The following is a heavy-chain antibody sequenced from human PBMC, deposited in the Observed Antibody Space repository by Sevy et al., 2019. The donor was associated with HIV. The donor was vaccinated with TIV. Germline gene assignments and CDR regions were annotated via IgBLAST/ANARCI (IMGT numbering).Heavy chain of an antibody. CDR3: AREYYDFWSGPINFYFGMDV. Sequence: GGSLRLSCAASGFTFNTYTMHWVRQAPGKGLEWVAAISHDGSNKNYADSVKGRFTVSRDNSKNTLSLQMNSLRREDTALYYCAREYYDFWSGPINFYFGMDVWGQGTTVTVSS. J-gene: IGHJ6*02. CDR1: GFTFNTYT. CDR2: ISHDGSNK. V-gene: IGHV3-30-3*01. D-gene: IGHD3-3*01.